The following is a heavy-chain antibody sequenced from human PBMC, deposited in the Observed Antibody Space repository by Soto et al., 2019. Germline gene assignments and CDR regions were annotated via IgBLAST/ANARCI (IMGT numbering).Heavy chain of an antibody. Sequence: QVQLVQSGAEVKKPGASVKVSCKASGYTFTSYDINWVRQATGQGLEWMGWMNPNSGNTGYAQKFQGRVTMTRNTSISTAHMELSSLRSEDTAVYYCARGGGSSGWWVYYYYYYMDVWGKGTTVTVSS. CDR3: ARGGGSSGWWVYYYYYYMDV. CDR2: MNPNSGNT. CDR1: GYTFTSYD. J-gene: IGHJ6*03. V-gene: IGHV1-8*01. D-gene: IGHD6-19*01.